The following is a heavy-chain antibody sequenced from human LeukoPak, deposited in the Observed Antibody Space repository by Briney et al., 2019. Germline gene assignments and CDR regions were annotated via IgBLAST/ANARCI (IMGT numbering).Heavy chain of an antibody. Sequence: SETLSLSCTVSGGSISSSSYYWGWIRQPPGKGLEWIGSIYYSGSTYYNPSLKSRVTISVDTSKNQFSLKLSSVTAADTAVYYCARGRYYFDYWGQGTLVTVSS. CDR1: GGSISSSSYY. CDR3: ARGRYYFDY. V-gene: IGHV4-39*07. J-gene: IGHJ4*02. CDR2: IYYSGST.